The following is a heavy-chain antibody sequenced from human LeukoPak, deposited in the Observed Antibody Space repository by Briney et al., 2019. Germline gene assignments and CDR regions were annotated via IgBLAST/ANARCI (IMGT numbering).Heavy chain of an antibody. V-gene: IGHV3-21*01. CDR3: AREGGDYYGLDV. CDR1: GFTFSSYS. D-gene: IGHD2-15*01. CDR2: ISSRSSYI. Sequence: GGSLRLSCATSGFTFSSYSMNWVRQAPGKGLEWVSSISSRSSYIYYRDSVKGRFIISRDNAKNSLYLQMNSLRAEDTAVYYCAREGGDYYGLDVWGRGTTVTVSS. J-gene: IGHJ6*02.